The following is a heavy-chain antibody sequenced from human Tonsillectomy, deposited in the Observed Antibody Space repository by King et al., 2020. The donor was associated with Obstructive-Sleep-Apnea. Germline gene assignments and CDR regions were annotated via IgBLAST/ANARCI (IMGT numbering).Heavy chain of an antibody. V-gene: IGHV3-23*04. J-gene: IGHJ4*02. D-gene: IGHD3-10*01. Sequence: VQLVESGGGLVQPGGSLRLFCAASGFTFNNYAMTWVRRAPGEGLEWVSGISSSGGRTFYADSVKGRFTVSRDNSRNTLYLQMNSLRAEDTAVYYCAKDLNHYGSGSLDYWGQGTLVTVSS. CDR1: GFTFNNYA. CDR3: AKDLNHYGSGSLDY. CDR2: ISSSGGRT.